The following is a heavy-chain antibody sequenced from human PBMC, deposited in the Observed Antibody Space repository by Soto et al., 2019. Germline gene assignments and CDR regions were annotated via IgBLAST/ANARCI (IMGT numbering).Heavy chain of an antibody. CDR1: GGTFISHA. CDR2: LIPVTETP. J-gene: IGHJ5*02. D-gene: IGHD3-10*01. V-gene: IGHV1-69*06. Sequence: QVQLMQSVAEVKKPGSSVSVACKASGGTFISHAINWVRQAPGQGIEWMGVLIPVTETPTIAPKFQDRVTITADKSTTTVYMEVSNLRSDDPAVYYCTRGTTGAGQYGPGRQGWFDHWGQGTLVTVS. CDR3: TRGTTGAGQYGPGRQGWFDH.